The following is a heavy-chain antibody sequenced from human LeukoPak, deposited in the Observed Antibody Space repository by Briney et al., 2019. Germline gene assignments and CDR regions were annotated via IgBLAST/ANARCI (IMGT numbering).Heavy chain of an antibody. J-gene: IGHJ4*02. D-gene: IGHD2/OR15-2a*01. CDR1: GFTFSNAW. V-gene: IGHV3-15*01. Sequence: GGSLRLSCATSGFTFSNAWMNWVRQAPGKGLEWVGRIKSKVDGGTTDYAAPVKGRFAISRDDSKNTVYLQMNSLKIGDTAVYYCATGGYFLDFWGQGTPVTVSS. CDR3: ATGGYFLDF. CDR2: IKSKVDGGTT.